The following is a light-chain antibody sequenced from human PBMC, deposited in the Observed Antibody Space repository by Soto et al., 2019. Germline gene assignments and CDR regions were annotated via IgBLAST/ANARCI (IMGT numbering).Light chain of an antibody. CDR3: SSFAGSGTLVV. CDR1: NSNLGAGYD. J-gene: IGLJ2*01. CDR2: GNR. V-gene: IGLV1-40*01. Sequence: QSVLTQPPSVSGAPGQRVTISCTGNNSNLGAGYDVHWYQQLPGAAPKLVIFGNRNRPSGVPERFSGSKSGTSASLAITGLQAEDEGNYHCSSFAGSGTLVVFGAGTKVTVL.